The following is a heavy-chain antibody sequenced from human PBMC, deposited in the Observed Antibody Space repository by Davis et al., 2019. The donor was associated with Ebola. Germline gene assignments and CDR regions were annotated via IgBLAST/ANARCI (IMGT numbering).Heavy chain of an antibody. V-gene: IGHV4-31*03. CDR2: VYDSGST. Sequence: SETLSLTCTVSGGSISGGGYYWSWIRQHLGKGLEWIGYVYDSGSTDYNPSLKSRLTISVDTSKNQFSLKLTSVTAADTAVYYCAKDLGRGGLYLDVWGKGTSVTVSS. CDR1: GGSISGGGYY. D-gene: IGHD2-15*01. J-gene: IGHJ6*03. CDR3: AKDLGRGGLYLDV.